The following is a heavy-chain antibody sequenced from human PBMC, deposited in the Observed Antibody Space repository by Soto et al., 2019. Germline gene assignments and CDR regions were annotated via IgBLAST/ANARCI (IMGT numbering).Heavy chain of an antibody. Sequence: GGSLRLSCAASGIVFSDYMIWVRQAPGKGLEWLSNISGSGRSIYSADSVKGRFTISRDNSTNTLYLQMNNVRTEDTAVYYCAKWTCSGGSCYFDYWGQGTLVTVSS. V-gene: IGHV3-23*01. CDR2: ISGSGRSI. CDR3: AKWTCSGGSCYFDY. J-gene: IGHJ4*02. CDR1: GIVFSDY. D-gene: IGHD2-15*01.